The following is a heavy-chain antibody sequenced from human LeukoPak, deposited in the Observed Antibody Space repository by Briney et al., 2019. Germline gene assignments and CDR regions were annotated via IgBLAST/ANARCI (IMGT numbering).Heavy chain of an antibody. D-gene: IGHD6-19*01. CDR2: ISGSGGST. J-gene: IGHJ4*02. CDR3: AKDLEQWLIAGTFDY. CDR1: GFTFSSYA. Sequence: GGSLRLSCAASGFTFSSYAMSWVRQAPGEGLEWVSAISGSGGSTYYADSVKGRFTISRDNSKNTLYLQMNSLRAEDTAVYYCAKDLEQWLIAGTFDYWGQGTLVTVSS. V-gene: IGHV3-23*01.